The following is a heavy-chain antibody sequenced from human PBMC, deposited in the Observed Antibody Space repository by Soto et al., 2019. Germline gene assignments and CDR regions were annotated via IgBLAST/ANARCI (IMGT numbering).Heavy chain of an antibody. CDR3: AKDHSLVNGAIRGNGVDY. Sequence: GWSLRLSCAASGFTFNNYAMSWIRQAPGKGLEWVSTISGRGANTYHANSVTGRFTISSDNSKNTLYLQMNSLSTNDTAVYYCAKDHSLVNGAIRGNGVDYWGQGILVTVS. J-gene: IGHJ4*02. CDR1: GFTFNNYA. D-gene: IGHD2-21*01. V-gene: IGHV3-23*01. CDR2: ISGRGANT.